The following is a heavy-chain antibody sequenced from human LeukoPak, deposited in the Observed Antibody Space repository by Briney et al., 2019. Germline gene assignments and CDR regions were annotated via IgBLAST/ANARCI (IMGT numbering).Heavy chain of an antibody. D-gene: IGHD2-2*01. V-gene: IGHV3-11*04. Sequence: TGGSLRLSCAASGFTFSDYYMSWIRQAPGKGLEWVSYISSSRSTIYYADSVKGRFTISRDNAKNSLYLQMNSLRAEDTAVYYCARGWHCSSTSCYGGFDYWGQGTLVTVSS. CDR1: GFTFSDYY. CDR3: ARGWHCSSTSCYGGFDY. CDR2: ISSSRSTI. J-gene: IGHJ4*02.